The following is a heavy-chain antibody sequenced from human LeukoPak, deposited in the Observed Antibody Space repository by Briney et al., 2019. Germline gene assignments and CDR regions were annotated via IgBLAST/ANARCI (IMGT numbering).Heavy chain of an antibody. CDR2: ISPNAVNK. CDR3: AGSGSPDDY. Sequence: GGSLRLSCVGSGFNFRNYYMSWIRQAPGKGLEWISYISPNAVNKYYVDSVKGRFTISRDNAKNSLFLQMNSLRGEDTAVYYCAGSGSPDDYWGQGTLVTVSS. CDR1: GFNFRNYY. V-gene: IGHV3-11*01. J-gene: IGHJ4*02. D-gene: IGHD3-10*01.